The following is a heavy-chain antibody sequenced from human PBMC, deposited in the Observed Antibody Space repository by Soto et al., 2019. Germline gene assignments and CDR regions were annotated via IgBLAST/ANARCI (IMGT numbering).Heavy chain of an antibody. CDR2: VNHSGST. D-gene: IGHD6-13*01. J-gene: IGHJ6*02. Sequence: ETLSLTCAVYGGSFSGYYWCWVRQPPGKGLEWSGEVNHSGSTNYNPSLKSRVTISVHTSKNQFSLKLSSVTAADTAVYYCARASSSWCYYYGMGVWGQGTTVT. CDR1: GGSFSGYY. V-gene: IGHV4-34*01. CDR3: ARASSSWCYYYGMGV.